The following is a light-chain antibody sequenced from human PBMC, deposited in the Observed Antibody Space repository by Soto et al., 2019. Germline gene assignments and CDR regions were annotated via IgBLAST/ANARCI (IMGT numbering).Light chain of an antibody. CDR3: QQYYSYPPT. J-gene: IGKJ1*01. V-gene: IGKV1-39*01. CDR2: AAS. Sequence: DIQMTQSPSSLSASVGDRVTITCRASQSISTYLHWYQQKPGKAPNLLIYAASTLQSGVPSRFSGSGSATDFTLTISCLQSEDFATYYCQQYYSYPPTFGQGTKVDIK. CDR1: QSISTY.